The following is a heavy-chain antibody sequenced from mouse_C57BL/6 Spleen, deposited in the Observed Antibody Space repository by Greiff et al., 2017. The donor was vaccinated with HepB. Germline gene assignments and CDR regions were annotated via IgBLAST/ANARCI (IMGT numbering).Heavy chain of an antibody. D-gene: IGHD2-4*01. CDR3: ARHEYDRAWFAY. J-gene: IGHJ3*01. V-gene: IGHV1-55*01. CDR2: IYPGSGST. CDR1: GYTFTSYW. Sequence: QVQLQQPGAELVKPGASVKMSCKASGYTFTSYWITWVKQRPGQGLEWIGDIYPGSGSTNYNEKFKSKATLTVDTSSSTAYMQLSSLTSEDSAVYYCARHEYDRAWFAYWGQGTLVTVSA.